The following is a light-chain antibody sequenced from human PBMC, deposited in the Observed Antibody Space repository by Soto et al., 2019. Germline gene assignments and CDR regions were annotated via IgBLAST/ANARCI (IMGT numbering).Light chain of an antibody. J-gene: IGLJ1*01. CDR3: CSYAGSYSFYV. V-gene: IGLV2-11*01. CDR2: DVT. CDR1: SSDVAAYDY. Sequence: QSVLTQPRSVSGSPGQSVTISCTGTSSDVAAYDYVTWYQQHPGKAPKLTIYDVTKRPSGVPDRFSGSRSGNTASLTISGXQAEDEADYYCCSYAGSYSFYVFGSGTKV.